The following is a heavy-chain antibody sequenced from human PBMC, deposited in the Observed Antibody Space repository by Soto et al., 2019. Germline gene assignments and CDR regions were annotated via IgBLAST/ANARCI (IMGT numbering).Heavy chain of an antibody. J-gene: IGHJ4*02. CDR2: IYRTGST. Sequence: SETLSLTCAVSGGSFTSNNWWTWVRQPPGQGLEWIGEIYRTGSTNYNPSLKSRVTISLDKSENQFSLKVTSLTAADTAVYYCASRDPGTSVDYWGQGTLVTVSA. CDR1: GGSFTSNNW. CDR3: ASRDPGTSVDY. D-gene: IGHD1-7*01. V-gene: IGHV4-4*02.